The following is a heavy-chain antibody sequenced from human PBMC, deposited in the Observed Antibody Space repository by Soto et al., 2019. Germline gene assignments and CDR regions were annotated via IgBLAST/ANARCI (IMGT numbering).Heavy chain of an antibody. J-gene: IGHJ1*01. D-gene: IGHD3-16*01. CDR2: TSYDGSDK. Sequence: QVHLVESGGGVVQPGTSLRVSCVGSGFTFRSYVMHWVRQAPGKGLEWVALTSYDGSDKYYDDSVRGRFTISRENSRNTVDLQTDSLSLEDTALYYCARWGTTGGLDVWGQGTLVSVSS. V-gene: IGHV3-30*19. CDR3: ARWGTTGGLDV. CDR1: GFTFRSYV.